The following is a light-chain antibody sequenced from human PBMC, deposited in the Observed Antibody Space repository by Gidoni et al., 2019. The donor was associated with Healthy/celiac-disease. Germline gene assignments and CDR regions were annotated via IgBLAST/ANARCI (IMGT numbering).Light chain of an antibody. Sequence: IVLTQSPAPLSLSPGERATLSSRAIRSVSSSYLAWYQQKPGQAPRLLIYGASSRATGIPDRFSGSGSGTDFTLTISSLEPEDFAVYYCQQYDSSPFTFGPGTKVDIK. CDR2: GAS. CDR3: QQYDSSPFT. CDR1: RSVSSSY. J-gene: IGKJ3*01. V-gene: IGKV3-20*01.